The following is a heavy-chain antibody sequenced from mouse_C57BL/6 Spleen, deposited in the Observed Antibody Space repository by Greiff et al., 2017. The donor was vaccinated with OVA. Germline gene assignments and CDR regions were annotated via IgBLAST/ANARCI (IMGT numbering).Heavy chain of an antibody. D-gene: IGHD2-1*01. CDR3: ASEGWAYRNCVAWFAY. CDR1: GYTFTSYW. V-gene: IGHV1-69*01. CDR2: IDPSDSDT. Sequence: VQLQQPGAELVMPGASVKLSCKASGYTFTSYWMHWVKQRPGQGLEWMGEIDPSDSDTNYNQKFKGKSTLTVDKSSSTAYMQLSSLTSEDSAVYYGASEGWAYRNCVAWFAYWGQGTLVTVSA. J-gene: IGHJ3*01.